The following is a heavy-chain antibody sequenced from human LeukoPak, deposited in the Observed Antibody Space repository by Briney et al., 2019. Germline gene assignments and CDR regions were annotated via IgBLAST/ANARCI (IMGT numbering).Heavy chain of an antibody. V-gene: IGHV3-48*04. CDR2: ISSSSSTI. Sequence: GGSLRLSCAASGFTFSSYSMNWVRQAPGKGLEWVSYISSSSSTIYYADSVKGRFTISRDNAKNSLYLQMNSLRAEDTAVYYCARVPRTTRYGMDVWGQGTTVTVSS. J-gene: IGHJ6*02. CDR1: GFTFSSYS. D-gene: IGHD1-7*01. CDR3: ARVPRTTRYGMDV.